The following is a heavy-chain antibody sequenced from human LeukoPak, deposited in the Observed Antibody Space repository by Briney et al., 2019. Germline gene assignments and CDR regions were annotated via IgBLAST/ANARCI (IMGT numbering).Heavy chain of an antibody. J-gene: IGHJ4*02. CDR2: IIPILGIA. Sequence: SVKVSCKASGGTFSSYAIRWVRQAPGQGLEWMGRIIPILGIANYAQKFQGRVTITADKSTSTAYMELSSLRSEDTAVYYCASGFGDIAARWGQGTLVTVSS. CDR1: GGTFSSYA. D-gene: IGHD6-6*01. V-gene: IGHV1-69*04. CDR3: ASGFGDIAAR.